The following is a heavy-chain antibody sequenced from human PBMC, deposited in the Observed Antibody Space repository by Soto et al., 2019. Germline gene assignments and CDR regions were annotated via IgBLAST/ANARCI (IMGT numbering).Heavy chain of an antibody. CDR1: GGSISGSY. J-gene: IGHJ4*02. D-gene: IGHD5-18*01. V-gene: IGHV4-59*01. CDR2: IYYSGST. Sequence: QVQLQESGPGLVKPSETLSLTCTVSGGSISGSYWSWIRQPPGKGLEWIGYIYYSGSTNYNPSLKSRVTISVDTSKNQFSLRLTSVTAADTAVYYCARGRWLIDYWGQGTLVTVSS. CDR3: ARGRWLIDY.